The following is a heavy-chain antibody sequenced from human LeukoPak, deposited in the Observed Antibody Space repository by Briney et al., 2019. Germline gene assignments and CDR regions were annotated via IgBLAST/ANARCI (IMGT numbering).Heavy chain of an antibody. CDR3: AVTGYSSRSPNV. D-gene: IGHD6-13*01. V-gene: IGHV3-23*01. Sequence: GGSLRLSCAASGFTFSSYAMSWVRQAPGKGLEWVSAISGSGGSTYYADSVKGRFTISRDNSKNTLFLQMYSLRAEDTAVYYCAVTGYSSRSPNVWGQGTMVTVSS. CDR2: ISGSGGST. J-gene: IGHJ3*01. CDR1: GFTFSSYA.